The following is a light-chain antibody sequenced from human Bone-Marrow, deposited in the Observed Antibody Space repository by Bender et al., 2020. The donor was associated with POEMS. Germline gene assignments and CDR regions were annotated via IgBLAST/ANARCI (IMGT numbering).Light chain of an antibody. CDR2: DFS. V-gene: IGLV2-14*03. Sequence: QSALTQPASVSGSPGQSITISCTGTSSDVDDYNYVSWYQHHPGNAPKLMIYDFSNRPSGVSNRFSGSKSVNTASLTISGLQAEDEADYYCCSYAGNRNVFGTGTKVTVL. CDR3: CSYAGNRNV. CDR1: SSDVDDYNY. J-gene: IGLJ1*01.